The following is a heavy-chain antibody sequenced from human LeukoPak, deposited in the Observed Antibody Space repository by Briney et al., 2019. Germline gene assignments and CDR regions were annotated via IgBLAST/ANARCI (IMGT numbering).Heavy chain of an antibody. CDR1: GFTFSSYG. J-gene: IGHJ4*02. Sequence: GGSLRLSCAASGFTFSSYGMHWVRQAPGKGLEWVAVISYDGSNKYYADSVKGRFTISRDNSKNTLYLQMNSLRAEDTAVYYCAKDHGVGSGDSGYDFCFDYWGQGTLVTASS. CDR3: AKDHGVGSGDSGYDFCFDY. CDR2: ISYDGSNK. V-gene: IGHV3-30*18. D-gene: IGHD5-12*01.